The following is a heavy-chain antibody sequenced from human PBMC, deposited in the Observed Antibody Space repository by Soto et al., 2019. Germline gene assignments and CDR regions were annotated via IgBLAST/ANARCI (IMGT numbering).Heavy chain of an antibody. V-gene: IGHV3-11*06. D-gene: IGHD1-26*01. CDR3: ARDVPRVGATAY. Sequence: QVQLVESGGGLVKPGGSLRLSYAASGFTFSDYYMSWIRQAPGKGLEWVSYISSNSNYTDYADSVKGRFTISRDNAKNSLYLQMNTLRGEDTAVYFCARDVPRVGATAYWGQGALVTVSS. CDR1: GFTFSDYY. J-gene: IGHJ4*02. CDR2: ISSNSNYT.